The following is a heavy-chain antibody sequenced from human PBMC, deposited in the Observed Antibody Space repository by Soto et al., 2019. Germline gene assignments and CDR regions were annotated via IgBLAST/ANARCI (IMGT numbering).Heavy chain of an antibody. CDR1: GDSFSNFG. D-gene: IGHD5-12*01. CDR2: IVPVFGRP. V-gene: IGHV1-69*13. Sequence: GASVKVSCNASGDSFSNFGISCVRQAPGQGLEWMGGIVPVFGRPNYAQRFRGRLTITADESTGTGYIELISLSSDETGVYYCAREGSGYNFWGKGTQVTVSS. CDR3: AREGSGYNF. J-gene: IGHJ4*02.